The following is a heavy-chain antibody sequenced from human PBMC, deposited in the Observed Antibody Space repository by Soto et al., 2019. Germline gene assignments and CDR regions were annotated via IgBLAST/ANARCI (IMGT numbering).Heavy chain of an antibody. Sequence: EVQLLESGGGLVQPGGSLRLSCAASGFTFSSYAMSWVRQAPGKGLEWVAAISGSGGSTYYADSVKGRFTISRDNSKNTLYLQMNRRRAEDTAVYYCARGDSAYEIVVVPAAIPFDYWGKGTLVTASS. J-gene: IGHJ4*02. V-gene: IGHV3-23*01. D-gene: IGHD2-2*01. CDR1: GFTFSSYA. CDR2: ISGSGGST. CDR3: ARGDSAYEIVVVPAAIPFDY.